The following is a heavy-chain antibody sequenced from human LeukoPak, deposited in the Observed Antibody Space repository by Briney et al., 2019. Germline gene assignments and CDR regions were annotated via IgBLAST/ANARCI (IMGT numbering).Heavy chain of an antibody. CDR1: GGSISSSSYY. CDR3: ARHRALYYSSGWDYLDY. J-gene: IGHJ4*02. Sequence: SETLSLTCTVSGGSISSSSYYWGWIRQPPGKGLERIGSIYYSGSTYYNPSLKSRVTISVDTSKNQFSLKLSSVTAADTAVYYCARHRALYYSSGWDYLDYWGQGTLVTVSS. CDR2: IYYSGST. V-gene: IGHV4-39*01. D-gene: IGHD6-19*01.